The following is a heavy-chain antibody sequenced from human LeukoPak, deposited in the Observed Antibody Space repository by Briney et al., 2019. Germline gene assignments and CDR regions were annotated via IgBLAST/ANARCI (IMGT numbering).Heavy chain of an antibody. J-gene: IGHJ4*02. Sequence: ASVKVSCKASGYTFTGYYMHWVRQAPGQGLEWMGWINPNSSGTNYAQKFQGRVTMTRDTSISTAYMELSRLRSDDTAVYYCARGANGDSSPLSPTDYWGQGTLVTVSS. D-gene: IGHD4-17*01. V-gene: IGHV1-2*02. CDR2: INPNSSGT. CDR3: ARGANGDSSPLSPTDY. CDR1: GYTFTGYY.